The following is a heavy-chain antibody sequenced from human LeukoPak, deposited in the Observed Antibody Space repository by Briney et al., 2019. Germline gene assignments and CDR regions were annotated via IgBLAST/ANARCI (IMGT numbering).Heavy chain of an antibody. Sequence: PGGSLRLSCAASGFTVSSNYMSWVRQAPGKGLEWVSVIYSGGSTYYADSVKGRFTISRDKSKNTLYLQMNSLRAEDTAVYYCAKVRYFDWLSPFNWFDPWGQGTLVTVSS. CDR2: IYSGGST. D-gene: IGHD3-9*01. J-gene: IGHJ5*02. CDR3: AKVRYFDWLSPFNWFDP. V-gene: IGHV3-53*01. CDR1: GFTVSSNY.